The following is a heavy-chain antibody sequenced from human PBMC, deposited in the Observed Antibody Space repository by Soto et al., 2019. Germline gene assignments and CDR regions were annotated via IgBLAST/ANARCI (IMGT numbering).Heavy chain of an antibody. CDR2: TSRDSSNI. CDR1: GFPFSDYS. D-gene: IGHD1-26*01. V-gene: IGHV3-21*06. CDR3: ARASWHSGSLGGEDH. Sequence: GGSLRLSXAASGFPFSDYSMNWVRQAPGKGLEWVSSTSRDSSNIFYADSVKGRFTISRDNGKNSLFLQMNSLRAEDTAVYYCARASWHSGSLGGEDHWGQGTLVTVSS. J-gene: IGHJ4*02.